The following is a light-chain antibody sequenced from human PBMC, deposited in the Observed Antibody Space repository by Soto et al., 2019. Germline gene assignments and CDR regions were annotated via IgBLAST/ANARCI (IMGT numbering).Light chain of an antibody. V-gene: IGKV1-12*01. CDR2: GAS. CDR1: QGISSS. J-gene: IGKJ5*01. Sequence: DIQMTQSPSSVSASVGDRVTITGRASQGISSSLAWYQQRPGTAPTLLIYGASSLQSGVPSRFSGSGSGTDFALTISSLQPEDVATYYCQQGSSFPPTFGQGTRLDIK. CDR3: QQGSSFPPT.